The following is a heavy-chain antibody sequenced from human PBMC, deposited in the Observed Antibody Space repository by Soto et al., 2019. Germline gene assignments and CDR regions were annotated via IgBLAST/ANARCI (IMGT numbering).Heavy chain of an antibody. V-gene: IGHV4-4*07. CDR1: GDSISSYY. CDR3: ARAQGGYYYFDC. J-gene: IGHJ4*02. D-gene: IGHD3-22*01. Sequence: SETLSLTCTVSGDSISSYYWNWIRQPAGKGLEWIGRIFTSGYTKYNPSLKSRVTMSVDTSKNQFSLKLSSVTAADTAVYYCARAQGGYYYFDCWGQGTLVTVSS. CDR2: IFTSGYT.